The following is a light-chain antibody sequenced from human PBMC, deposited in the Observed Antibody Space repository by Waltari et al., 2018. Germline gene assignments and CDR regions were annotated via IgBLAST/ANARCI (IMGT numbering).Light chain of an antibody. J-gene: IGLJ3*02. Sequence: QSALTQIPSVSGSPGQSVTISCTGTSSDIGHFHRVSWYQKAPGTAPKLLIYEVTNRPSGVPDRFSGSKSGHTASLTISGLQADDEADYYCLSYTTSDTWVFGGGTKVTVL. V-gene: IGLV2-18*02. CDR2: EVT. CDR1: SSDIGHFHR. CDR3: LSYTTSDTWV.